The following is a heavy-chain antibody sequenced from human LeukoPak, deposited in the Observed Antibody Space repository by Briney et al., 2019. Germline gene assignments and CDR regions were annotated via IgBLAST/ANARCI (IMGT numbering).Heavy chain of an antibody. J-gene: IGHJ4*02. CDR2: ISSSSSYI. Sequence: PGGSLRLSCAASGFTFSSYSMKWVRQAPGKGLEWVSSISSSSSYIYYADSVKGRFTISRDNAKNSLYLQINSLRVGDTAVYYCARDGKDCSSISCYADYWGQGTLVTVSS. CDR1: GFTFSSYS. D-gene: IGHD2-2*01. V-gene: IGHV3-21*01. CDR3: ARDGKDCSSISCYADY.